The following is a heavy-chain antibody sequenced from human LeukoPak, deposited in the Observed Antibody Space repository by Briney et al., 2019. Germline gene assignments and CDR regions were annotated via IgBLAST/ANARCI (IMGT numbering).Heavy chain of an antibody. CDR1: GYTFTNYY. Sequence: ASVKVSCKASGYTFTNYYMHWVRQAPGQGLEWMGIINPRGGSTSYAQKFQGRVTMTRDTSTNTVYMDLSSLRSEDTAVYYCAREIGPIQLHLWGSAFDYWGQGTLVTVSS. CDR3: AREIGPIQLHLWGSAFDY. CDR2: INPRGGST. J-gene: IGHJ4*02. D-gene: IGHD5-18*01. V-gene: IGHV1-46*01.